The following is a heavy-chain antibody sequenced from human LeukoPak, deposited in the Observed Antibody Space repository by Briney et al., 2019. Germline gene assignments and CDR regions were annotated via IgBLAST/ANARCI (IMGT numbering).Heavy chain of an antibody. CDR1: GYTFTDYY. V-gene: IGHV1-69-2*01. D-gene: IGHD2-21*01. Sequence: ASVKVSCKVSGYTFTDYYMHWVQQAPGKGLEWMGLVDPEDGEKIYAEKFQGRVTITADTSTDTAYMELSSLRSEDTAVYYCATGASYGDAFDIWGQGTMVTVSS. CDR3: ATGASYGDAFDI. CDR2: VDPEDGEK. J-gene: IGHJ3*02.